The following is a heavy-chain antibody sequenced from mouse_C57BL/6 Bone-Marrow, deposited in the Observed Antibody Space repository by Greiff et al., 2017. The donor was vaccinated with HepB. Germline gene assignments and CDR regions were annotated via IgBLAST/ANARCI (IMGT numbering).Heavy chain of an antibody. CDR1: GYTFTSYW. CDR2: IYPGNSDT. J-gene: IGHJ2*01. D-gene: IGHD2-5*01. CDR3: TRHYSNYGDD. Sequence: EVQLQQSGTVLARPGASVKMSCKTSGYTFTSYWMHWVKQRPGQGLEWIGAIYPGNSDTSYNQKFKGKAKLTAVTSASTAYMELSSQTNEDSAVYYCTRHYSNYGDDWGQGTTLTVSS. V-gene: IGHV1-5*01.